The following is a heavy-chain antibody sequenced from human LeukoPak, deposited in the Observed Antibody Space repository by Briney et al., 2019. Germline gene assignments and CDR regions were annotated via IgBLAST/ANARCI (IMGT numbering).Heavy chain of an antibody. J-gene: IGHJ4*02. Sequence: SQTLSLTCTVSGGSISSGSYYWSWIRQPAGKGLEWIGRIYTSGSTNYNPSLKSRVTISVDTSKNQFSLKLSSVTAADTAVYYCARGVRGQVGAAAGTVFDYWGQGTLVTVSS. CDR2: IYTSGST. V-gene: IGHV4-61*02. D-gene: IGHD6-13*01. CDR3: ARGVRGQVGAAAGTVFDY. CDR1: GGSISSGSYY.